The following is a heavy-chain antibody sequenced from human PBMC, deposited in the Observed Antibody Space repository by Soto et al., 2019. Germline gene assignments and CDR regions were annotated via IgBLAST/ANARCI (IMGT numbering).Heavy chain of an antibody. CDR3: ARAQGVGATFNGYYFDY. Sequence: GASVKVSCKASGYTFTGYYMHWVRQAPGQGLERMGWINPNSGGTNYAQKFQGWVTMTRDTSISTAYMELSRLRSDDTAVYYCARAQGVGATFNGYYFDYWGQGTLVTVSS. V-gene: IGHV1-2*04. CDR2: INPNSGGT. J-gene: IGHJ4*02. CDR1: GYTFTGYY. D-gene: IGHD1-26*01.